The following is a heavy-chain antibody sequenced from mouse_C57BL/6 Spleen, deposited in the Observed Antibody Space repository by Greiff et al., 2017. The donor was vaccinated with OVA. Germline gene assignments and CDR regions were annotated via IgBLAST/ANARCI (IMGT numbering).Heavy chain of an antibody. CDR3: ARDNPYWYFDV. V-gene: IGHV3-6*01. CDR1: GYSITSGYY. CDR2: ISYDGSN. J-gene: IGHJ1*03. Sequence: ESGPGLVKPSQSLSLTCSVTGYSITSGYYWNWIRQFPGNKLEWMGYISYDGSNNYNPSLKNRISITRDTSKNQFFLKLNSVTTEDTATYYCARDNPYWYFDVWGTGTTVTVSS.